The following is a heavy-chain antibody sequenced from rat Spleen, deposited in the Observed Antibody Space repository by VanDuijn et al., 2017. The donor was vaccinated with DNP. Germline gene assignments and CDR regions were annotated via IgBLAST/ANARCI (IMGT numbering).Heavy chain of an antibody. CDR2: ISYDGSST. D-gene: IGHD1-6*01. CDR3: ARRKEFDY. V-gene: IGHV5-7*01. Sequence: EVQLVESGGGPVQPGRSLKLSCAASGFTFSDYNMAWVRQAPKKGLEWVATISYDGSSTYYRDSVKGRFTISRDNAKSTLYLQMDSLRSEDTATYYCARRKEFDYWGQGASVTVSS. CDR1: GFTFSDYN. J-gene: IGHJ4*01.